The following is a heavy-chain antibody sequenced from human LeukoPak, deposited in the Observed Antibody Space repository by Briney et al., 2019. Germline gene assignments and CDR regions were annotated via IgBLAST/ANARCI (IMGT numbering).Heavy chain of an antibody. CDR2: ITNDGSST. CDR1: GLTFSSHW. Sequence: GGSLRLSCAASGLTFSSHWMHWVRQAPGKGLVWFSRITNDGSSTTYADSVKGRFTISRDNAKNSLYLQMNSLRDEDTAVYYCARASFQRWLQLGGDWGQGALVTVSS. CDR3: ARASFQRWLQLGGD. J-gene: IGHJ4*02. D-gene: IGHD5-24*01. V-gene: IGHV3-74*01.